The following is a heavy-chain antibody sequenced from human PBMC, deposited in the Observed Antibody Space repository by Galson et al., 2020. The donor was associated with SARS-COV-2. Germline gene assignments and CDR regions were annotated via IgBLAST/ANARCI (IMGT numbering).Heavy chain of an antibody. D-gene: IGHD3-3*01. J-gene: IGHJ5*02. CDR3: AFGGRRYGDLWSCYYLSVAGGYNWCDP. Sequence: ASVKVSCKASGYTFTGYYMHWVRQAPGQGLEWMGWINPNSGGTNYAQQFQGRVTMTRDTSISTAYMELSRLRSDDTAVYYCAFGGRRYGDLWSCYYLSVAGGYNWCDPWGEGTVVTVSS. CDR2: INPNSGGT. CDR1: GYTFTGYY. V-gene: IGHV1-2*02.